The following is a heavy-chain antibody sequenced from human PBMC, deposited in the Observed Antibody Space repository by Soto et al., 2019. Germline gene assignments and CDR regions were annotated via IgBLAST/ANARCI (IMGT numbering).Heavy chain of an antibody. Sequence: ASVKVSCKASGGTFSSYSICWVRQAPGKGLEWMGGIIPIFGTANYAQKFQGRVTITADESTSTAYMELSSLRSEDTAVYYCARDHCSGGSCSHYYYYGMDVWGQGTTVTVSS. CDR2: IIPIFGTA. CDR3: ARDHCSGGSCSHYYYYGMDV. V-gene: IGHV1-69*13. D-gene: IGHD2-15*01. J-gene: IGHJ6*02. CDR1: GGTFSSYS.